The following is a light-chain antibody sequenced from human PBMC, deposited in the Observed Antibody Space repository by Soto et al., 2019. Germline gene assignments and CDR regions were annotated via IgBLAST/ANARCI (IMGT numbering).Light chain of an antibody. Sequence: ETVLTQSPVTLSLSPGERATLSCRASQSVGSYLAWYQQKPGQAPRLLIYDASSRAPGVPARFSGSGSGTEFTLSIDSLQPDDFATYYCQQYHTSSITFGQGTRLEIK. CDR1: QSVGSY. CDR3: QQYHTSSIT. V-gene: IGKV3-11*01. CDR2: DAS. J-gene: IGKJ5*01.